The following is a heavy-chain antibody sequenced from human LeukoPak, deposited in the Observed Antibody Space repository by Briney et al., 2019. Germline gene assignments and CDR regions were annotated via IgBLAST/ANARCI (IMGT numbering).Heavy chain of an antibody. CDR3: AKGSEPERGYSYGYFGY. J-gene: IGHJ4*02. CDR2: ISYDGSNK. CDR1: GFTFSSYG. Sequence: GGSLRLSCAASGFTFSSYGMHWVRQAPGKGLEWVAVISYDGSNKYYADSVKGRFTISRDNSKNTLYLQMNSLRAEDTAVYYCAKGSEPERGYSYGYFGYWGQGTLVTVSS. D-gene: IGHD5-18*01. V-gene: IGHV3-30*18.